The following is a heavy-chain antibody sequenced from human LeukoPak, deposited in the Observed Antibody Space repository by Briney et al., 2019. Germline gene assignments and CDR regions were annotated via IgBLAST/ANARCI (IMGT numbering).Heavy chain of an antibody. CDR3: AKTPTDPYSRNWFDP. Sequence: GSLRLSCAASGFTFSSYAMSWVRQAPGKGLEWVSAISGSGGSTYYADSVKGRFTISRDNSKNTLYLQMNSLRAEDTAVYYCAKTPTDPYSRNWFDPWGQGTLVTVSS. J-gene: IGHJ5*02. D-gene: IGHD6-13*01. CDR1: GFTFSSYA. CDR2: ISGSGGST. V-gene: IGHV3-23*01.